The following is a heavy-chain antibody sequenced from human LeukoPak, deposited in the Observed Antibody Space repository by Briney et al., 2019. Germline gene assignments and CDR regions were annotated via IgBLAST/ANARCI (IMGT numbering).Heavy chain of an antibody. V-gene: IGHV3-23*01. J-gene: IGHJ4*02. CDR3: AKDRTYCGGDCYLSSIFDY. D-gene: IGHD2-21*02. CDR1: GFTFSSYA. CDR2: ISGSGGST. Sequence: GGSLRLSCAASGFTFSSYAMSWVRQAPGKGLEWVSAISGSGGSTYYADSVKGRFTISRDNSKNTLYLQMNSLRAEDTAVYYCAKDRTYCGGDCYLSSIFDYWGQGTLVTVSS.